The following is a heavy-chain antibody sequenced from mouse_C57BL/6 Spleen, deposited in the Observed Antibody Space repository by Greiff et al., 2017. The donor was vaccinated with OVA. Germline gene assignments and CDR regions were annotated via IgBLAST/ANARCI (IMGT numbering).Heavy chain of an antibody. V-gene: IGHV1-55*01. CDR1: GYTFTSYW. CDR2: IYPGSGST. Sequence: VKLQQPGAELVKPGASVKMSCKASGYTFTSYWITWVKQSPGQGLEWIGDIYPGSGSTNYNEKFKSKATLSVDTSSSTAYMQLSSLTSEDSAVYYCARGGYYAMDYWGQGTSVTVSA. J-gene: IGHJ4*01. CDR3: ARGGYYAMDY.